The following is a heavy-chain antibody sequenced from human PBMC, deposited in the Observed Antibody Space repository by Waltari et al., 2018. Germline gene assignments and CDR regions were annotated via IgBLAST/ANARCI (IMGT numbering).Heavy chain of an antibody. CDR2: ISYDGSNK. Sequence: QVQLVESGGGVVQPGRSLRLSCAASGFTFSSYAMPWVRQAPGKGLEWVAVISYDGSNKYYADSVKGRFTISRDNSKNTLYLQMNSLRAEDTAVYYCARDARWGSGTNYFDYWGQGTLVTVSS. J-gene: IGHJ4*02. CDR3: ARDARWGSGTNYFDY. D-gene: IGHD3-10*01. CDR1: GFTFSSYA. V-gene: IGHV3-30-3*01.